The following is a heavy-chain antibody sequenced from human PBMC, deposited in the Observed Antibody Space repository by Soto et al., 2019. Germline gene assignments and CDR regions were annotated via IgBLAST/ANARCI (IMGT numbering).Heavy chain of an antibody. CDR2: IYYSGST. CDR3: ARDLGLNYGMDV. Sequence: SETLSLTFTVSCGSISSGGYYWSWIRQHPVKGLEWIGYIYYSGSTYYNPSLKSRVTISVDTSKNQFSLKLSSVTAADTAVYCFARDLGLNYGMDVWGQGTTVTVSS. J-gene: IGHJ6*02. CDR1: CGSISSGGYY. V-gene: IGHV4-31*03.